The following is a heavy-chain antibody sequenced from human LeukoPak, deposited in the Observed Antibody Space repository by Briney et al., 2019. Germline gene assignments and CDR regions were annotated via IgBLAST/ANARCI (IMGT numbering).Heavy chain of an antibody. J-gene: IGHJ3*02. CDR2: IYHSGST. CDR1: GYSISSGYY. V-gene: IGHV4-38-2*02. CDR3: ARATRSFLAWRSATPSYAFDI. Sequence: SETLSLTCTVSGYSISSGYYWGWIRQPPGKGLEWIGSIYHSGSTYYNPSLKSRVTISVDTSKNQFSLKLSSVTAANTAVYYCARATRSFLAWRSATPSYAFDIWGQGTMVTVSS. D-gene: IGHD2-2*01.